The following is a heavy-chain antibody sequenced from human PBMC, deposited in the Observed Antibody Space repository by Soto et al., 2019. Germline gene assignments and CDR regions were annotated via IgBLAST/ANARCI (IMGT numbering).Heavy chain of an antibody. J-gene: IGHJ4*02. Sequence: GASVKVSCTASGYTFNSYAISWVRQAPGQGLEWMGWISAYNGNTNYAEKLQDRVTMTTDTSTSTAYMEMRSLRSDDTAVYYCGRLAMVPKVWYFDDWGQGTLVTVS. D-gene: IGHD3-10*01. CDR1: GYTFNSYA. CDR2: ISAYNGNT. CDR3: GRLAMVPKVWYFDD. V-gene: IGHV1-18*01.